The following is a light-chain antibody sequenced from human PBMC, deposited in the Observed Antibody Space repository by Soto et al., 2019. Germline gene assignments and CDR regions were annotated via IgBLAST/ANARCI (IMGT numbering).Light chain of an antibody. CDR1: QRLLHSNGNTF. V-gene: IGKV2-28*01. J-gene: IGKJ2*01. Sequence: EIVMTQSPPSLTVTPGEPASISCRSRQRLLHSNGNTFLDWYVQKPGQSPQLLIYLGSNRASGVPDRVSGSEAGTDFTLKISRVEAEDVGVYYCMQALQTPYTFGQGTKLEIK. CDR3: MQALQTPYT. CDR2: LGS.